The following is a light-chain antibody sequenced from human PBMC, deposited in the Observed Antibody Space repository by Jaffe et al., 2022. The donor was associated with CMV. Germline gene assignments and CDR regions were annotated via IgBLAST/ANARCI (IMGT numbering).Light chain of an antibody. V-gene: IGKV1-5*03. Sequence: DIQMTQSPSTLSASVGDTVTITCRASQSISIWMAWYQQKPGKAPRVLIYKASRLEGGVPSRFSGSGSGTEFTLTITGLQPEDFATYYCQEYNTYWTFGQGTKVEIK. J-gene: IGKJ1*01. CDR1: QSISIW. CDR3: QEYNTYWT. CDR2: KAS.